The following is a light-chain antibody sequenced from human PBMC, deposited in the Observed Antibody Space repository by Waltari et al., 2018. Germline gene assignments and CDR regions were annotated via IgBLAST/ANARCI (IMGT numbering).Light chain of an antibody. CDR2: KAS. Sequence: DVQMTQSPSTLSASVGDRVTIPCRASQSIRDWLAWPQQKPGKAPKLLIYKASTLESGVPSRFSGSGSGTEFTLTINSLQPDDFASYYCQQYDNYPLIFGGGTKVE. J-gene: IGKJ4*01. CDR3: QQYDNYPLI. V-gene: IGKV1-5*03. CDR1: QSIRDW.